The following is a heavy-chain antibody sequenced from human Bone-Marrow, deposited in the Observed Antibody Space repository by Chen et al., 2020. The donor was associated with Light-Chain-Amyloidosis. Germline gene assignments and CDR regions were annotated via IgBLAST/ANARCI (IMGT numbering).Heavy chain of an antibody. D-gene: IGHD5-12*01. CDR2: IYPDDSDA. CDR3: ARRRDGYNFDY. CDR1: GYTLPNYW. Sequence: EVQLEQSGPEVKKPGESLKISWKGTGYTLPNYWIGWVRQMPGKGLEWMGVIYPDDSDARSSPSFEGQVTISADKSITTAYLQWRSLKASDTAMYYCARRRDGYNFDYWGQGTLVTVSS. J-gene: IGHJ4*02. V-gene: IGHV5-51*01.